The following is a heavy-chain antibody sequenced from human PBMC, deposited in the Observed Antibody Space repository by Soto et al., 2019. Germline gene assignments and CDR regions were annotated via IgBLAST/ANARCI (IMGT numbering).Heavy chain of an antibody. D-gene: IGHD6-13*01. V-gene: IGHV4-4*02. CDR1: GGSITTNW. J-gene: IGHJ4*02. Sequence: QEHLQEFGPGLVKPSGTLFLTCAVSGGSITTNWWSCVRQPPGQGLEWIGEIYHSGTTNYNPSLRGRVTISVDKSNNQFSLNLNSVTAADSAIYYCARHIAGPRTRGFDYWGQGNLVNVSS. CDR3: ARHIAGPRTRGFDY. CDR2: IYHSGTT.